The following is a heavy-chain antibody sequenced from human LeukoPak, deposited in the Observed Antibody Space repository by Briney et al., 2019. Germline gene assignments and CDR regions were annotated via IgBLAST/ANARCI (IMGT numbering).Heavy chain of an antibody. J-gene: IGHJ4*02. D-gene: IGHD3-16*01. CDR1: GFNFSTYW. Sequence: PGGSLRLSCTASGFNFSTYWMQWVRQVPGKGLVWVSRIKTDGSSTSYADSVKGRFTISRDSAKNKLYLQMNSLRAEDTAVYYCATVSVGVRFDYWGQGALVAVSS. CDR2: IKTDGSST. V-gene: IGHV3-74*01. CDR3: ATVSVGVRFDY.